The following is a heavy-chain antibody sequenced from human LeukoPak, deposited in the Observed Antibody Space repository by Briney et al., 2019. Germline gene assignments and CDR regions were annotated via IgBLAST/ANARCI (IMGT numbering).Heavy chain of an antibody. CDR1: GFTFGSYD. V-gene: IGHV3-23*01. CDR3: VKAEFAEQWLAPFDN. J-gene: IGHJ4*02. CDR2: LSSSGGST. Sequence: GGSLILSCAASGFTFGSYDMYWVRQAPGKGLEWVSGLSSSGGSTYYADSVKGRFTISRDNPKNTLYLQMNSLRADDTAVYYCVKAEFAEQWLAPFDNWGQGTLVTVSS. D-gene: IGHD6-19*01.